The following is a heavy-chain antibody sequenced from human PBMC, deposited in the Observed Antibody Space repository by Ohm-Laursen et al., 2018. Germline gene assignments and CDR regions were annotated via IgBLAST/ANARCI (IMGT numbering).Heavy chain of an antibody. CDR3: VRHPDYRSDRWFDP. Sequence: SDTLSLTCTVSSGSISNYYWSWIRQPPGKGLEWIGYIYYSGSTNYNPSLKSRVTISVDTSKNQFFLKLSSVTAADTAVYYCVRHPDYRSDRWFDPWGQGTLVSVSS. CDR1: SGSISNYY. J-gene: IGHJ5*02. D-gene: IGHD6-25*01. V-gene: IGHV4-59*08. CDR2: IYYSGST.